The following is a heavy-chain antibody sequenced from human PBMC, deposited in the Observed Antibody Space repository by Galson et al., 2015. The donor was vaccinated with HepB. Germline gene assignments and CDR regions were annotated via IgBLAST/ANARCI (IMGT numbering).Heavy chain of an antibody. CDR2: ISAHGGNT. J-gene: IGHJ4*02. CDR1: GYTFTSNG. V-gene: IGHV1-18*04. CDR3: ARDRDYRFDY. Sequence: SGYTFTSNGISWVRQTPRQGLEWLGWISAHGGNTKYAQKYQGRITLTRDTSTSTAYVELRSLRSDDTAVYYCARDRDYRFDYWGQGTLVTASS. D-gene: IGHD4/OR15-4a*01.